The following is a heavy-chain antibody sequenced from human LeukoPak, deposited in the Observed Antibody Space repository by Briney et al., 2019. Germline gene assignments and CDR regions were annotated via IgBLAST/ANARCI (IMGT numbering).Heavy chain of an antibody. CDR1: GYTFTRYH. J-gene: IGHJ4*02. Sequence: VASVKVSCKASGYTFTRYHIHWVRQAPGQGLEWMGVINPSAATTTYAQKFQGRVTMTRDTSTTTVYMELSSLRSDDTAVYYCAREAIFGVVREYYFDYWGQRTLVTVS. CDR3: AREAIFGVVREYYFDY. D-gene: IGHD3-3*01. V-gene: IGHV1-46*01. CDR2: INPSAATT.